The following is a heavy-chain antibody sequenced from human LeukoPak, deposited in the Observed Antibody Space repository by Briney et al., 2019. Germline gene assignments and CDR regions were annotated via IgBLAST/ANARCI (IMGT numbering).Heavy chain of an antibody. CDR3: ARDRAGTKAWVELDP. Sequence: PGGSLRLSCAASGFTVSQNYMSWVRQAPGRGLEWVSFIYADGATHYADSVKGRFTISRDNSKHTVYLEMNSLRPEDTAVYYCARDRAGTKAWVELDPWGQGALVSVSS. J-gene: IGHJ5*02. CDR1: GFTVSQNY. CDR2: IYADGAT. D-gene: IGHD3-10*01. V-gene: IGHV3-66*02.